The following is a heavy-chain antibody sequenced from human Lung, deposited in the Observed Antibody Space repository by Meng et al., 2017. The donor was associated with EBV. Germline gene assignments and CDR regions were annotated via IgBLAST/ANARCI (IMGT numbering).Heavy chain of an antibody. J-gene: IGHJ4*02. V-gene: IGHV4-4*07. CDR3: ARLRLVWMFDY. CDR2: IYSSGIT. Sequence: VELQESGPGLVKSSEPLSLTFTVSGDSISDYFWNWIRQPAGKGLEWIGRIYSSGITNYNPSLQSRVTMSVDTSKNQFSLKLYSVTAADTAVYYCARLRLVWMFDYWGQGALVTVSS. D-gene: IGHD6-19*01. CDR1: GDSISDYF.